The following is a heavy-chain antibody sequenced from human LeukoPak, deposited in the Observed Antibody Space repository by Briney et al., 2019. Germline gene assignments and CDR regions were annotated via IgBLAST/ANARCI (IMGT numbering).Heavy chain of an antibody. Sequence: GGSLRLSCAASGFTFSSSVMSWVRQAPGKGLEWVSAFSGSGASTYYADSVKGRFTISRDNSKNTLYLQMNSLRAEDTAVYYCASVPGYSYGYPSGYFDYWGQGTLVTVSS. D-gene: IGHD5-18*01. CDR3: ASVPGYSYGYPSGYFDY. CDR1: GFTFSSSV. V-gene: IGHV3-23*01. J-gene: IGHJ4*02. CDR2: FSGSGAST.